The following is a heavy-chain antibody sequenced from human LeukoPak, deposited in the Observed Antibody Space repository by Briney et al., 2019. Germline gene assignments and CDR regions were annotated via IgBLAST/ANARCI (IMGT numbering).Heavy chain of an antibody. CDR1: GFAVNTYY. CDR2: IYTGGST. J-gene: IGHJ3*02. V-gene: IGHV3-53*01. CDR3: ARESSYSHAFDI. D-gene: IGHD2-15*01. Sequence: GGSLRLSCAASGFAVNTYYMSWVRQAPGKGLEWVSVIYTGGSTYYADSVQGRFIISRDYSKNTLYLQMKSLRAEDTAMYYCARESSYSHAFDIWGHGTMVTVSS.